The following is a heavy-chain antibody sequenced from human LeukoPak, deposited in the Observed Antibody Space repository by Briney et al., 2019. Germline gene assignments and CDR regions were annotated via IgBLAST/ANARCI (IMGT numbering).Heavy chain of an antibody. J-gene: IGHJ6*02. Sequence: GGSLRLSCAASGFTFSSYAMSWVRQAPGKGLEWVSAISGSGGSTYYADSVKGRFTISRDNSKNALYLQMNSLRAEDTAVYYCAKGDYGSGLNYYYGMDVWGQGTTVTASS. CDR2: ISGSGGST. CDR1: GFTFSSYA. D-gene: IGHD3-10*01. CDR3: AKGDYGSGLNYYYGMDV. V-gene: IGHV3-23*01.